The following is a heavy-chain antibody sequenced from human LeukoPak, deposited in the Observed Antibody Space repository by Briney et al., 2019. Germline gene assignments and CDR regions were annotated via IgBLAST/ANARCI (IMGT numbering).Heavy chain of an antibody. V-gene: IGHV3-33*06. CDR3: AKDRERNSAPNFDY. J-gene: IGHJ4*02. D-gene: IGHD3-10*01. Sequence: GKSLRLSCAASGFTFSTYTMHWVRQAPGKGLEWVAVIWYDGSNKYYADSVKGRFTISRDNSKNTLYLQMNSLRAEDMAVYYCAKDRERNSAPNFDYWGQGTLVTVSS. CDR2: IWYDGSNK. CDR1: GFTFSTYT.